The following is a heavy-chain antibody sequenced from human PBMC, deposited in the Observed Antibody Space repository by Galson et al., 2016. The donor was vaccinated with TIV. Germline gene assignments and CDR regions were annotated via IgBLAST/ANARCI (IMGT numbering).Heavy chain of an antibody. CDR1: GYPFTSYY. J-gene: IGHJ4*02. Sequence: CKASGYPFTSYYMHWVRQAPGQGLEWMGIINPSGGSTSYAQKFQGRVTMTRGTSTSTVYMELSSLRSEDTAVYYCARVLEVAGTDYWGQGTLVTVSS. CDR2: INPSGGST. D-gene: IGHD6-19*01. V-gene: IGHV1-46*01. CDR3: ARVLEVAGTDY.